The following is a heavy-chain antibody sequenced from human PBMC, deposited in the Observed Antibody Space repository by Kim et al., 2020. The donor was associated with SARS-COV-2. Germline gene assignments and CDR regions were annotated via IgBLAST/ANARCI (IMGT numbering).Heavy chain of an antibody. Sequence: GGSLRLSCAASGFTFDDYAMHWVRQAPGKGLEWVSGISWNSGSIGYADSVKGRFTISRDNAKNSLYLQMNSLRAEDTALYYCAKTTTGTTGCFDYWGQGT. J-gene: IGHJ4*02. CDR2: ISWNSGSI. D-gene: IGHD1-1*01. V-gene: IGHV3-9*01. CDR3: AKTTTGTTGCFDY. CDR1: GFTFDDYA.